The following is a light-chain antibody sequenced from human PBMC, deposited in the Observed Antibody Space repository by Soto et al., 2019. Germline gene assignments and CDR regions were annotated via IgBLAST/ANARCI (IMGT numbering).Light chain of an antibody. Sequence: EIVLTQSPGTLSLSPGERATLSCRASQSVSSSYLAWYQQKPGQAPRLFIYDASSRATGIPDRFSGSGSGTDFTLTISRLEPEDLAVYYCLQYGSSPLTFGQGTKLEIK. CDR2: DAS. J-gene: IGKJ2*01. CDR3: LQYGSSPLT. CDR1: QSVSSSY. V-gene: IGKV3-20*01.